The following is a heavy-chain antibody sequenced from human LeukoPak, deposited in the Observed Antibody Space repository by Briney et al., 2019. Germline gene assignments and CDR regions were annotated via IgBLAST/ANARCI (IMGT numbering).Heavy chain of an antibody. CDR1: GFTFSSFD. CDR3: ARGPPRGKYYYMDV. Sequence: GGTLRLSCAASGFTFSSFDMHWVRQPPGQGLESVSTIWTASDTYYPGSVEGRFTISRDNAKNSLYLQMNSLTAGDTAVYDCARGPPRGKYYYMDVWGKGTTVTVSS. V-gene: IGHV3-13*01. CDR2: IWTASDT. J-gene: IGHJ6*03. D-gene: IGHD1-1*01.